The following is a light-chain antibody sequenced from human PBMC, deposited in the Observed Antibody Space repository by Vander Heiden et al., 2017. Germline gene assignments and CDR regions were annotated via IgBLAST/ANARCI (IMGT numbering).Light chain of an antibody. CDR1: NIGSKS. Sequence: SYVLTQPPSVSVAPGQTARITWGGNNIGSKSVHWYQQKPGQAPVLVVYDDSGRPSGIPERFSGSNSGNTATLTISRVEAGDEADYYCQVWDSSSDHAVVFGGGTKLTVL. CDR2: DDS. CDR3: QVWDSSSDHAVV. J-gene: IGLJ2*01. V-gene: IGLV3-21*02.